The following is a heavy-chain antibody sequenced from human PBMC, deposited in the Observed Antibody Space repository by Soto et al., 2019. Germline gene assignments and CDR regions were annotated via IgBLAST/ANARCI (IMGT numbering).Heavy chain of an antibody. CDR2: IIPIFGTA. V-gene: IGHV1-69*12. D-gene: IGHD3-3*01. CDR3: ARTWGDFTYWFDP. CDR1: GGTFSSYA. Sequence: QVQLVQSGAEVKKPGSSVKVSCKASGGTFSSYAISWVRQAPGQGLEGMGGIIPIFGTANNAQKFQGRVTITADESTSTAYMELSSLRSEATAVYYCARTWGDFTYWFDPWGQGTLVTVSS. J-gene: IGHJ5*02.